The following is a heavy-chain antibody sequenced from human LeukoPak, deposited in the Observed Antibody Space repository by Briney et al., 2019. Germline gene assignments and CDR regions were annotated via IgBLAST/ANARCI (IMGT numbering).Heavy chain of an antibody. CDR1: GYTFTGYY. J-gene: IGHJ4*02. CDR3: ARVGQDVIAVAGFDY. CDR2: INPNSGGT. V-gene: IGHV1-2*02. D-gene: IGHD6-19*01. Sequence: GASVKVSCKASGYTFTGYYMHWVRQAPGQGLEWMGWINPNSGGTNYAQKFQGRVTMTRDTSISTAYMELSRLRSDDTAVYYCARVGQDVIAVAGFDYWGQGTLVTVSS.